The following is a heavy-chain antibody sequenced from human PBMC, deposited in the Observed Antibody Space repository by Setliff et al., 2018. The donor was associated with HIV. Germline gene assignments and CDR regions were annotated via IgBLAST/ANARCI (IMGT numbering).Heavy chain of an antibody. CDR3: AKTQTVITVYGPFDS. D-gene: IGHD4-4*01. V-gene: IGHV3-21*04. J-gene: IGHJ4*02. CDR1: GFTFSSYS. Sequence: GGSLRLSCAASGFTFSSYSMNWVRQAPGKGLEWVSSISSSSSYIYYADSVKGRFTISRDNAKNSLYLQMNSLRAEDTAVYYCAKTQTVITVYGPFDSWGQGTLVTVSS. CDR2: ISSSSSYI.